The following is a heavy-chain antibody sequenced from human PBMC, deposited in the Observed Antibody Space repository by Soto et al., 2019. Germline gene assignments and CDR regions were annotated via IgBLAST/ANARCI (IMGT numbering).Heavy chain of an antibody. Sequence: QLQLQESGPGLVKPSETLSLTCTVSGGSISSSSYYWGWIRQPPGKGLGWIGSIYYSGSTYYNPSLKRRVTISVDTSKNQFPLKLSSVTAADTAVYYCARRDYYGDYDYWGQGNLVTVSS. J-gene: IGHJ4*02. CDR3: ARRDYYGDYDY. D-gene: IGHD4-17*01. V-gene: IGHV4-39*01. CDR1: GGSISSSSYY. CDR2: IYYSGST.